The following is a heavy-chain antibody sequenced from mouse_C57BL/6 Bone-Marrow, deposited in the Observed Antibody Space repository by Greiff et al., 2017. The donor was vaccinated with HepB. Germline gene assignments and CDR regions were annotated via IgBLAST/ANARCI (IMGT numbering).Heavy chain of an antibody. CDR3: ARDDYDAMDY. Sequence: QVQLQQSGAEFVKPGASVKLSCKASGYTFTSYWMQWVQQRPGQGLEWIGEIDPGSGGTNYNEKFKGKATLTADKSSSTAYMQLSSLTSEDSAVYFCARDDYDAMDYWGQGTSVTVSS. CDR2: IDPGSGGT. J-gene: IGHJ4*01. V-gene: IGHV1-50*01. CDR1: GYTFTSYW.